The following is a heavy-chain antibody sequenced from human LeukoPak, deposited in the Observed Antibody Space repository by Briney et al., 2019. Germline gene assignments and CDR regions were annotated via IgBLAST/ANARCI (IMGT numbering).Heavy chain of an antibody. CDR2: FDPEDGET. V-gene: IGHV1-24*01. CDR1: GYTLTELS. Sequence: ASVKVSCKVSGYTLTELSMHWVRQAPGKGLEWMGGFDPEDGETIYAQKFQGRVTMTEDTSTDTAYMELSSLRSEDTAVYYCATDTYYDFWSGPGDGNAFDIWGQGTMVTVSS. J-gene: IGHJ3*02. CDR3: ATDTYYDFWSGPGDGNAFDI. D-gene: IGHD3-3*01.